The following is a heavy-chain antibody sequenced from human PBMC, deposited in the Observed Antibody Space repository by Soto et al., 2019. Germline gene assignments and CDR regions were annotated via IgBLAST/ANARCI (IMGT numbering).Heavy chain of an antibody. CDR2: IIPMFGTA. Sequence: QVQLVQSGAEVKKPGSSVKVSCKASGDTFSSYATNWVRQAPGQGLEWMGGIIPMFGTANYAQNFKGRVTITAGESTSTVYMELSSLRSEDTAVYYCARVGPAHYYDSSGYYSPLDYWGQGTLVTVSS. CDR1: GDTFSSYA. J-gene: IGHJ4*02. CDR3: ARVGPAHYYDSSGYYSPLDY. V-gene: IGHV1-69*01. D-gene: IGHD3-22*01.